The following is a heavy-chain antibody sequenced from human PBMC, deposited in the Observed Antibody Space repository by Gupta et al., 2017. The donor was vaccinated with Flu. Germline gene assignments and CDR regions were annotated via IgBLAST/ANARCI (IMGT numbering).Heavy chain of an antibody. CDR3: AKDWRWNHNNYGMNV. D-gene: IGHD5-24*01. V-gene: IGHV3-30*18. CDR2: ISHDGSMR. Sequence: QEQVVESGGDVVQPRRSLRLYCEASGFRFRNYGITWVRQRTCQGLEWVASISHDGSMRNYADSVQGRFTISRDNSESRLYLQMSILRIEDTAIYYCAKDWRWNHNNYGMNVWGQGTTVTVSS. CDR1: GFRFRNYG. J-gene: IGHJ6*02.